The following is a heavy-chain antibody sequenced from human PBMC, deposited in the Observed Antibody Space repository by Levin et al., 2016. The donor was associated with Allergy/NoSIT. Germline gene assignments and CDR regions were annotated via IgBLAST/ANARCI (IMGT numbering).Heavy chain of an antibody. CDR1: GFTFSSYG. V-gene: IGHV3-30*18. J-gene: IGHJ4*02. D-gene: IGHD3-10*01. Sequence: GGSLRLSCAASGFTFSSYGMHWVRQAPGKGLEWVAVISYDGSNKYYADSVKGRFTISRDNSKNTLYLQMNSLRAEDTAVYYCAKGTRMVRGVIQLDYWGQGTLVTVSS. CDR2: ISYDGSNK. CDR3: AKGTRMVRGVIQLDY.